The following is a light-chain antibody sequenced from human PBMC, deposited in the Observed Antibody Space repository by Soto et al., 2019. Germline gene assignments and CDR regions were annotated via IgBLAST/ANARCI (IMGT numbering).Light chain of an antibody. V-gene: IGKV3-11*01. CDR1: QRVSSY. CDR2: DAS. CDR3: QQRSNWPRYT. Sequence: EIVLTQSPATLSLSPGERATPSCRARQRVSSYLSWYQQKPGQATSLILYDASNRATGIPARFSGSGSGTDFTLTISSLEPEDFAVYYCQQRSNWPRYTFGQGTKLEIK. J-gene: IGKJ2*01.